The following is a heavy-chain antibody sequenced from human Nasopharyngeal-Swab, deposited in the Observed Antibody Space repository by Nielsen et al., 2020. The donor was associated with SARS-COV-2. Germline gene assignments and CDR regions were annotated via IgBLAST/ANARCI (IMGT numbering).Heavy chain of an antibody. CDR2: INPNSGGT. V-gene: IGHV1-2*02. CDR1: GYTFTGYY. D-gene: IGHD6-6*01. Sequence: ASVKVSCKASGYTFTGYYMHWVRQAPGQGLEWMGWINPNSGGTNYAQKFQGRVTMTRDTSISTAYMELSRLRSDDTAVYYCARDLRLYKSSSLSLAYWGQGTLVTVSS. J-gene: IGHJ4*02. CDR3: ARDLRLYKSSSLSLAY.